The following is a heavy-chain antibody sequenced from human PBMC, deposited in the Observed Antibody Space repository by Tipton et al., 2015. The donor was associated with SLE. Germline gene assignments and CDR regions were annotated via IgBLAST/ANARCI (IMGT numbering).Heavy chain of an antibody. Sequence: LRLSCTVSGGSISSSSYYWGWIRQPPGKGLEWIGSIYYSGSTNYNPSLKSRVTISVDTSKNQFSLKLSSVTAADTAVYYCARGPVAPLWGQGTLVTVSS. V-gene: IGHV4-39*07. CDR1: GGSISSSSYY. CDR2: IYYSGST. D-gene: IGHD4-23*01. CDR3: ARGPVAPL. J-gene: IGHJ4*02.